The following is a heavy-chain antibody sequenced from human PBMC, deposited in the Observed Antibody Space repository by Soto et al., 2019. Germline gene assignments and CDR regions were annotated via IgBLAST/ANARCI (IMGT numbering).Heavy chain of an antibody. D-gene: IGHD6-13*01. CDR3: ARDVSPGSSGWYVDAFDI. CDR1: GFTFSNYW. Sequence: QLVESGGGLVQPGGSMRLSCAASGFTFSNYWMTWVRQAPGKGLEWVANIKRDGSGGSYLDSVRGRFTVSRDNARNSLYLQMNSLRAEDTTLYYCARDVSPGSSGWYVDAFDIWGQWTMVTVSS. CDR2: IKRDGSGG. V-gene: IGHV3-7*01. J-gene: IGHJ3*02.